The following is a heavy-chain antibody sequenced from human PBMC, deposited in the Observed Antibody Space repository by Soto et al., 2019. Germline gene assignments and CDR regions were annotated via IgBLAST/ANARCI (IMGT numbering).Heavy chain of an antibody. CDR2: ISYDGSNK. CDR3: ANFKYYGHFDY. J-gene: IGHJ4*02. V-gene: IGHV3-30*18. D-gene: IGHD4-17*01. CDR1: GFTFSSYG. Sequence: GGSLRLSCAASGFTFSSYGMHWVRQAPGKGLEWVAVISYDGSNKYYADSVKGRFTISRDNSKNTLYLQMNSLRAEDTAVYYCANFKYYGHFDYWGQGTLVTV.